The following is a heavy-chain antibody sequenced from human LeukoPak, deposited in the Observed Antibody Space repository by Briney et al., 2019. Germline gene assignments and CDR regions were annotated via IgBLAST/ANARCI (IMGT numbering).Heavy chain of an antibody. CDR3: ARGELGYCSSTSCYRLDP. CDR2: IYTSGST. Sequence: SETLSLTCTVSGGSISGYYWSWIRQPAGKGLEWIGRIYTSGSTNYNPSLKSRVTMSVDTSKNQFSLKLSSVTAADTAVYYCARGELGYCSSTSCYRLDPWGQGTLVTVSS. V-gene: IGHV4-4*07. D-gene: IGHD2-2*02. CDR1: GGSISGYY. J-gene: IGHJ5*02.